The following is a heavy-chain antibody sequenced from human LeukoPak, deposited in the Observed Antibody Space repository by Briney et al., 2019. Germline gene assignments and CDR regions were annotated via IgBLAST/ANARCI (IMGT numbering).Heavy chain of an antibody. D-gene: IGHD3-3*01. CDR2: IYTSGST. CDR3: AREEGYDFWSGYYSGY. Sequence: SQTLSLTXTVSGGSISSGSYYWSWIRQPAGKGPEWIGRIYTSGSTNYNPSLKSRVTISVDTSKNQFSLKLSSVTAADTAVYYCAREEGYDFWSGYYSGYWGQGTLVTVSS. V-gene: IGHV4-61*02. CDR1: GGSISSGSYY. J-gene: IGHJ4*02.